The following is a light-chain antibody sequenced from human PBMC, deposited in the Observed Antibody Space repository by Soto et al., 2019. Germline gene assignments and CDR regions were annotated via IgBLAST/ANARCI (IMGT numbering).Light chain of an antibody. V-gene: IGLV1-44*01. CDR1: SSNIGSNI. J-gene: IGLJ2*01. Sequence: QSVLSQPPSASGTPRQRVTISCSGRSSNIGSNIVNWYQQLPGTAPKLLIYNNDRRPSGVPDRFSGSKSGTSASLAISGLQSEDEADYYCSAWDGSLNAILFGGGTKLTVL. CDR2: NND. CDR3: SAWDGSLNAIL.